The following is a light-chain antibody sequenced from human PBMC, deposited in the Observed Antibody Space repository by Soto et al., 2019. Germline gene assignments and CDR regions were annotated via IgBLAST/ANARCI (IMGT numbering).Light chain of an antibody. Sequence: DIQMTQSPSSLSASVGDRVTITSRASQSISSYLNWYQQTPGKAPKILIYAASSLQSGVPSRFSGSGSGTDFTLTISSLQPEDFETYYCQQSYSNPHTFGQGTRLEIK. CDR2: AAS. J-gene: IGKJ5*01. CDR3: QQSYSNPHT. CDR1: QSISSY. V-gene: IGKV1-39*01.